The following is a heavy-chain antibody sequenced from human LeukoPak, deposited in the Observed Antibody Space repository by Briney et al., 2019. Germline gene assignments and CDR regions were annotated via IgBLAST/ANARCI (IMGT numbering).Heavy chain of an antibody. J-gene: IGHJ4*02. CDR1: GGSISSYY. Sequence: SETLSLTCTVSGGSISSYYWSWIRQPPGKGLEWIGYIYYSGSTNYNPSLKSRVTISVDTSKNQFSLKLSSVIAADTAVYYCARHVKYFSVYFDYWGQGTLVTVSS. D-gene: IGHD2/OR15-2a*01. V-gene: IGHV4-59*08. CDR2: IYYSGST. CDR3: ARHVKYFSVYFDY.